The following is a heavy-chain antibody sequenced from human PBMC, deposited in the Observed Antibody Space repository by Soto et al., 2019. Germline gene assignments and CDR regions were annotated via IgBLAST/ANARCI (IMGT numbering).Heavy chain of an antibody. CDR2: HIPIFGTT. D-gene: IGHD3-10*01. J-gene: IGHJ6*02. V-gene: IGHV1-69*01. CDR1: GGTFRSNA. Sequence: QVQLVQSGTEVKKPGSSVKVSCKASGGTFRSNAISWVRQAPGQGLEWMGGHIPIFGTTNHAQKCQGRVTITADESVSTAYIELSSLRSDDTAVYYCASLPSFYYGSGYGMDVWGQGTTVTVSS. CDR3: ASLPSFYYGSGYGMDV.